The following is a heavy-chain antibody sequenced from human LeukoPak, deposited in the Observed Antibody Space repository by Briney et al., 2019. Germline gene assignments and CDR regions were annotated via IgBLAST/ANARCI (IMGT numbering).Heavy chain of an antibody. Sequence: GASVKVSCRASGYTFTSYDINWVRQATGQGLEWMGWMNPNSANTGYAQKFQGRVTMTRDTSISTAYMELSSLRSEDTAVYYCARVPPYSGNFAFYEYGLDVWGQGTTVTVSS. V-gene: IGHV1-8*01. J-gene: IGHJ6*02. CDR2: MNPNSANT. CDR1: GYTFTSYD. CDR3: ARVPPYSGNFAFYEYGLDV. D-gene: IGHD4-23*01.